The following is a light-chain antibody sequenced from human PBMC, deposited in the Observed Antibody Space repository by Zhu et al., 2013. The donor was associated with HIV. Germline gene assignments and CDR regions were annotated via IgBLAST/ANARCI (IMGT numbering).Light chain of an antibody. CDR2: EDN. V-gene: IGLV6-57*03. Sequence: NFMLTQPHSVSGSPGETVTISCIRSSGSIATNYVQWYRQRPGSAPTTVIYEDNQRPSGVPDRFSGSIDSSSNSASLTISGLKTEDEADYYCQSYDSSILVFGGGTKLTVL. CDR1: SGSIATNY. CDR3: QSYDSSILV. J-gene: IGLJ3*02.